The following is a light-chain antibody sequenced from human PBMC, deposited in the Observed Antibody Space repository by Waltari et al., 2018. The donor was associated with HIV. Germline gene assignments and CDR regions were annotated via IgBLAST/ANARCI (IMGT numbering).Light chain of an antibody. V-gene: IGLV2-14*01. J-gene: IGLJ2*01. CDR3: SSYTSSSTLHVV. CDR2: EVS. CDR1: SSDVGGYTY. Sequence: QSALTQPASVSGSPGKSITISCTGTSSDVGGYTYVSWYQQHPGKAPKLMIYEVSNRPSGVSNRFSGSKSGNTASLTISGLQAEDEADYYCSSYTSSSTLHVVFGGGTKLTVL.